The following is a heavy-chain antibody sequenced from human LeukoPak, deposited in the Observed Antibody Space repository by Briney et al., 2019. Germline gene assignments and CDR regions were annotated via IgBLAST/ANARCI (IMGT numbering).Heavy chain of an antibody. CDR3: ARGDYYDRTVYFDY. Sequence: SETLSLTCAVYGGSFSGYYWSWIRQPPGKGLEWIGEINHSGGTNYNPSLKSRVTISVDTSKNQFSLKLSSVTAADTAVYYCARGDYYDRTVYFDYWSQGTLVTVSS. CDR1: GGSFSGYY. J-gene: IGHJ4*02. V-gene: IGHV4-34*01. CDR2: INHSGGT. D-gene: IGHD3-22*01.